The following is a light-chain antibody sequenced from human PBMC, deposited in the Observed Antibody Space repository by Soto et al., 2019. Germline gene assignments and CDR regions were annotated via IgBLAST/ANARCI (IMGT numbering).Light chain of an antibody. CDR2: EVN. J-gene: IGLJ1*01. CDR1: SSDVGGYNY. CDR3: AAWDDSLNAL. V-gene: IGLV2-8*01. Sequence: QSVLTQPPSASGSPGQSVAISCTGTSSDVGGYNYVSWYQQHPGKAPKLMIYEVNKRPSGVPDRFSGSKSGTSASLAISGLQPEDEADYYCAAWDDSLNALFGTGTKLTVL.